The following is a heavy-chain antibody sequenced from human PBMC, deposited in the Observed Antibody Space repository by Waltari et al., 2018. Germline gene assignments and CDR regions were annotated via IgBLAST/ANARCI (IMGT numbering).Heavy chain of an antibody. CDR2: ISSSSSTI. V-gene: IGHV3-48*04. J-gene: IGHJ4*02. D-gene: IGHD4-17*01. CDR1: GFTFGSYR. Sequence: EVQLVESGGGLVQPGGSLILSCSASGFTFGSYRLNWVRQATGKGLEWVSYISSSSSTIYYADSVKGRFTISRDNAKNSLYLQMNSLRAEDTAVYYCATDPQTTVTINYWGQGTLVTVSS. CDR3: ATDPQTTVTINY.